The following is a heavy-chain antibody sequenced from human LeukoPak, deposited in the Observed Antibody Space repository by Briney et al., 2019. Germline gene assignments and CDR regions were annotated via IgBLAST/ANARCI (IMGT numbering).Heavy chain of an antibody. V-gene: IGHV1-24*01. CDR3: ATLVVPAAKRGV. Sequence: GASVKVSCKVSGDILTELSIHWVRQTPGKGFEWMGGFDPAAGTILYAQTLQDRIIMTEDTSTGTTSVELGSLTSDDTAIYYCATLVVPAAKRGVWGQGTLVTVSS. D-gene: IGHD2-2*01. CDR1: GDILTELS. J-gene: IGHJ4*02. CDR2: FDPAAGTI.